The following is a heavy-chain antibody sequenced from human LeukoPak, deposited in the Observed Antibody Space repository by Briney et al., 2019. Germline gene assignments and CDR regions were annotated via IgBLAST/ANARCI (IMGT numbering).Heavy chain of an antibody. V-gene: IGHV4-39*07. CDR2: IYYSGST. J-gene: IGHJ6*03. CDR3: ARDLVVVVAATYYYYMHV. D-gene: IGHD2-15*01. CDR1: GGSISSSSYY. Sequence: SETLSLTCTVSGGSISSSSYYWGWIRQPPGKGLEWIGSIYYSGSTYYNPSLKSRVTISVDTSKNQFSLKLSSVTAADTAVYYCARDLVVVVAATYYYYMHVWGKGTTVTVSS.